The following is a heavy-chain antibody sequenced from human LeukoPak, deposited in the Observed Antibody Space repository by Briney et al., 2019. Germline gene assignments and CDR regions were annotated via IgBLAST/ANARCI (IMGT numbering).Heavy chain of an antibody. CDR2: IRYDGSNK. CDR1: GFTFSSYG. D-gene: IGHD3-3*01. V-gene: IGHV3-30*02. J-gene: IGHJ6*03. CDR3: AKGSKEVLFTRDHCMGV. Sequence: PGGSLRLSCAASGFTFSSYGMHWVRQAPGKGLEGGAFIRYDGSNKYYADSVKGRFTISRDNSKNTLYLQMNSLRAEDTAVYYCAKGSKEVLFTRDHCMGVWGKGTTVTVSS.